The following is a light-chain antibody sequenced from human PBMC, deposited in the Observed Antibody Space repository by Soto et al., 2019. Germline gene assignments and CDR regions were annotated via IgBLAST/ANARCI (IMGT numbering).Light chain of an antibody. CDR2: EVN. Sequence: QSALTQPPSASGSPRQSVTISCTGTSSDIGCYNYVAWYQQHPGKAPKLIIYEVNKRPSGVPDRFSGSKSGNTASLTVSGLQAEDEADYYCSSYAGSNNLIFGGGTKLTVL. J-gene: IGLJ2*01. CDR3: SSYAGSNNLI. V-gene: IGLV2-8*01. CDR1: SSDIGCYNY.